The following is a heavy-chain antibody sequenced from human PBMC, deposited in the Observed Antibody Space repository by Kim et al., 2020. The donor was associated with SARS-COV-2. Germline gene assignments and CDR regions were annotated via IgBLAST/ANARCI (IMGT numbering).Heavy chain of an antibody. Sequence: SETLSLTCTVSGGSISSYYWSWIRQPPGKGLEWIGYIYYSGSTNYNPSLKSRVTISVDTSKNQFSLKLSSVTAADTAVYYCARMQGYSSLTGYYYYYGMDVWGQGTTVTVSS. J-gene: IGHJ6*02. CDR1: GGSISSYY. CDR3: ARMQGYSSLTGYYYYYGMDV. V-gene: IGHV4-59*08. CDR2: IYYSGST. D-gene: IGHD6-13*01.